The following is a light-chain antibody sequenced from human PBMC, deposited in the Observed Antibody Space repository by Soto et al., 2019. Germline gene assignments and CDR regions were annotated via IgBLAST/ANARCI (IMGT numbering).Light chain of an antibody. Sequence: EIVLTQSPATLSVSPGERATLSCRASQSVRSNLAWYQQKPGQGPRLLIFGASTRATNIPARFSGSGSGTELTLTISSLQSEDFAVYYCQQYINWPPLTFGGGTKVDIK. CDR1: QSVRSN. CDR3: QQYINWPPLT. CDR2: GAS. J-gene: IGKJ4*01. V-gene: IGKV3-15*01.